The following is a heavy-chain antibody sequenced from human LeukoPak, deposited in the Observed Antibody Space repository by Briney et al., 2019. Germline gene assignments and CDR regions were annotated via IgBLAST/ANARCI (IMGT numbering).Heavy chain of an antibody. D-gene: IGHD6-19*01. CDR2: ISSSSSYI. V-gene: IGHV3-21*01. J-gene: IGHJ4*02. Sequence: KPGGSLRLSCAASGFTLSSYSMNWVRQAPGKGLEWVSSISSSSSYIYYADSVKGRFTISRDNAKNSLYLQMNSLRAEDTAVYYCARARGIAVADDYWGQGTLVTVSS. CDR3: ARARGIAVADDY. CDR1: GFTLSSYS.